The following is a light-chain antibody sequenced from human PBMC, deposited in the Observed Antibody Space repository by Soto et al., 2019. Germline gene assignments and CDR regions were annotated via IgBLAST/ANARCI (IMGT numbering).Light chain of an antibody. V-gene: IGLV9-49*01. J-gene: IGLJ2*01. CDR1: SGYSNYK. CDR2: VGTGGIVG. Sequence: QAVVTQPPSASASLGASVTLTCTLSSGYSNYKVDWYQQRPGKGPRFVMRVGTGGIVGSKGDGIPDRFSVLGSGLNRYLTIKNIQEENESDYHCGADHGIGSNFFHVVFGGGTQLTAL. CDR3: GADHGIGSNFFHVV.